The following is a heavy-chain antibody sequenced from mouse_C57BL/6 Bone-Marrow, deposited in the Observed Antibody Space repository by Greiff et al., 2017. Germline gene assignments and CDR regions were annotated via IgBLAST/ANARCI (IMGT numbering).Heavy chain of an antibody. Sequence: VQLQQSGAELVKPGASVKISCKASGYAFSSYWMNWVKQRPGKGLEWIGQIYPGNGDTNYNGKFKGKATMTADKSSSTAYMQLSSLTSEDSAVYVCARGSRYGWFAYWGQGTLVTVSA. D-gene: IGHD1-1*01. CDR3: ARGSRYGWFAY. J-gene: IGHJ3*01. CDR2: IYPGNGDT. CDR1: GYAFSSYW. V-gene: IGHV1-80*01.